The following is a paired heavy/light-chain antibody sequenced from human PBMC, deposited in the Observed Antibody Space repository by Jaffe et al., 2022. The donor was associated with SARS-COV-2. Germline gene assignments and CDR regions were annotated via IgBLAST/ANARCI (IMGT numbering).Light chain of an antibody. V-gene: IGKV4-1*01. Sequence: DIVMTQSPDSLAVSLGERATINCKSSQSVLYSSNNKNYLAWYQQKPRQPPKLLIYWASTRESGVPDRFSGSGSGTDFTLTISSLQAEDVAVYYCQQYYDTPYTFGQGTKLEIK. CDR3: QQYYDTPYT. J-gene: IGKJ2*01. CDR2: WAS. CDR1: QSVLYSSNNKNY.
Heavy chain of an antibody. J-gene: IGHJ4*02. CDR3: AGDKDASGVGSFDY. D-gene: IGHD3-10*01. CDR1: GGSISSGGFH. V-gene: IGHV4-31*03. Sequence: QVQLQESGPGLVKPSQTLSLTCTVSGGSISSGGFHWNWIRHHPGKGLEWIGYIYNSGSTKYNPSLKSRVTISQDTSRNQFSLRLNSVTAADTAVYHCAGDKDASGVGSFDYWGQGTLVTVSS. CDR2: IYNSGST.